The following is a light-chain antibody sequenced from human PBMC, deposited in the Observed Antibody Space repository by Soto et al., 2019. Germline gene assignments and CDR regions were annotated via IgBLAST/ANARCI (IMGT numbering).Light chain of an antibody. J-gene: IGKJ2*01. CDR1: QTIGTW. V-gene: IGKV1-5*03. CDR2: KAS. CDR3: HLYNTYSPT. Sequence: DIQLTQSPSTLSASVGDRAIITCRASQTIGTWLAWYQERPGKATRLLIYKASTLERGVPSRFSGSGSGTEFTLTISNLQPEDFATYYCHLYNTYSPTLGQGTKLEI.